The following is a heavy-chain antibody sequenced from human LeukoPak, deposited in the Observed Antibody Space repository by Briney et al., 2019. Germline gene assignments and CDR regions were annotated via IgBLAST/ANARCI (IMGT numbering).Heavy chain of an antibody. CDR1: GGSISSTNW. CDR3: SRESGAFSPFGH. CDR2: ISLSGRT. V-gene: IGHV4-4*02. J-gene: IGHJ4*02. D-gene: IGHD1-26*01. Sequence: SETLSLTCGVSGGSISSTNWWSWVRQPPGQGLEWIGEISLSGRTNYNPSLKSRVTLSLDESKNQVSLNLASVTAADTAVYYCSRESGAFSPFGHWGQGTLVTVTS.